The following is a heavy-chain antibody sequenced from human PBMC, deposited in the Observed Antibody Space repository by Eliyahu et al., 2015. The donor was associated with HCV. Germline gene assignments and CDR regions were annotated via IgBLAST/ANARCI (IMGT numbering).Heavy chain of an antibody. CDR1: GFTFGXYA. V-gene: IGHV3-49*05. CDR2: IRSKAYGGTT. J-gene: IGHJ4*02. D-gene: IGHD3-3*01. Sequence: EVQLVESGGGLVKPGRSLRLSCTASGFTFGXYAMSWFRQAPGKGLEWVGFIRSKAYGGTTEYAASVKGRFTISRDDSKSIAYLQMNSLKTEDTAVYYCTRADYYDFWSGYPDYWGQGTLVTVSS. CDR3: TRADYYDFWSGYPDY.